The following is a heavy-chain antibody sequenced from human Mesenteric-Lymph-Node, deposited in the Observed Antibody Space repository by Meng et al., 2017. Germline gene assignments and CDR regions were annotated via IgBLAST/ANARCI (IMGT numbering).Heavy chain of an antibody. D-gene: IGHD3-16*01. Sequence: SETLSLTCTVSGGSISTYYWSWVRQPAGKGLEWIGRIYTSGSTTYNPSLKSRVTISIDTSKNQFSLNLRSVTAADTAVYYCAREIGAANALYYFDYWGQGTLVTVSS. CDR1: GGSISTYY. CDR3: AREIGAANALYYFDY. J-gene: IGHJ4*02. V-gene: IGHV4-4*07. CDR2: IYTSGST.